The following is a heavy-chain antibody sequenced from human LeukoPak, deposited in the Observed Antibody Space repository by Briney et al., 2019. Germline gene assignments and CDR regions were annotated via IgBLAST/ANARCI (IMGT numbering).Heavy chain of an antibody. D-gene: IGHD5/OR15-5a*01. CDR3: ARSVSDTRYDY. CDR1: GGTFSSYA. CDR2: IIPIFGTA. V-gene: IGHV1-69*01. J-gene: IGHJ4*02. Sequence: ASVKVSCRASGGTFSSYAISWVRQAPGQGLEWMGGIIPIFGTANYAQKFQGRVTITADESTSTAYMELSSLRSEDTAVYYCARSVSDTRYDYWGQGTLVTVSS.